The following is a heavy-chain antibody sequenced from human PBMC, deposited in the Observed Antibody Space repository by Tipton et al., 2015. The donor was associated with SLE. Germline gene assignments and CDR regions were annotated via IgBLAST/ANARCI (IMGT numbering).Heavy chain of an antibody. CDR1: GFTFSSHW. CDR2: IKTDGSFA. D-gene: IGHD2-2*01. Sequence: GSLRLSCAASGFTFSSHWMHWVSQAPGKGLVWVSRIKTDGSFASYADSVKGRFVISRDNSQNTLFLQVNSLKTEDTAVYSCARDRSYCSGSTCYRNDGFDIWGQGTMVTVSS. CDR3: ARDRSYCSGSTCYRNDGFDI. J-gene: IGHJ3*02. V-gene: IGHV3-74*01.